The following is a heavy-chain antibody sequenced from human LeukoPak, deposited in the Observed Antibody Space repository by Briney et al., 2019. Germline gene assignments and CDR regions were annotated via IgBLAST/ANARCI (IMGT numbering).Heavy chain of an antibody. CDR1: GFTFSSYA. CDR3: ARETSPTVLRYFDWLSPRYGMDV. J-gene: IGHJ6*02. CDR2: ISYDGSNK. Sequence: GGSLRLSCAASGFTFSSYAMHWVRQAPGKGLEWVAVISYDGSNKYYADSVKGRFTISRDNSKNTLYLQMNSLRAEDTAVYYCARETSPTVLRYFDWLSPRYGMDVWGQGTTVTVSS. V-gene: IGHV3-30-3*01. D-gene: IGHD3-9*01.